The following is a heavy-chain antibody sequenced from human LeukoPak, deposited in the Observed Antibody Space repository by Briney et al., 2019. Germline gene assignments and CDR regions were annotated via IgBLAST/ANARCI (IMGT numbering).Heavy chain of an antibody. J-gene: IGHJ4*02. CDR2: VRSRDKNYAT. D-gene: IGHD2-21*01. CDR3: RHIEYVAPDS. V-gene: IGHV3-73*01. CDR1: GLCFAGSA. Sequence: GGSLRLSCAASGLCFAGSAVHWVRQTSGRGLEWIGCVRSRDKNYATIYGASARGRFTISRDDSRNTASLKMNSLNTEDTAVYYFRHIEYVAPDSWGQGTLVTVSS.